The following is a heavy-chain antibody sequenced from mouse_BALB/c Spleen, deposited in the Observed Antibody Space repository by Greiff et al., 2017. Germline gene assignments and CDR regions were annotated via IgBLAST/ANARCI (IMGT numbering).Heavy chain of an antibody. CDR3: ARGESRGAMDY. D-gene: IGHD1-1*01. Sequence: EAMLVESGGGLVKPGGSLKLSCAASGFTFSSYAMSWVRQTPEKRLEWVASISSGGSTYYPDSVKGRFTISRDNARNILYLQMSSLRSEDTAMYYCARGESRGAMDYWGQGTSVTVSS. CDR2: ISSGGST. CDR1: GFTFSSYA. J-gene: IGHJ4*01. V-gene: IGHV5-6-5*01.